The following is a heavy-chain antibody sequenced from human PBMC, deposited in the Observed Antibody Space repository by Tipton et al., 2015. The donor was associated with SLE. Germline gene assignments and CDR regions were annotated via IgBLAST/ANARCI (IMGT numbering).Heavy chain of an antibody. CDR1: GGSITSDDW. CDR3: ARDPSSGWTGFDAFDI. CDR2: ISPTGST. V-gene: IGHV4-4*02. J-gene: IGHJ3*02. Sequence: TLSLTCAVSGGSITSDDWLNWVRQAPGKGLEWIAEISPTGSTNSNPSLKSRVTISVDTSKNQFSLKLSSVTAADTAVYYCARDPSSGWTGFDAFDIWGQGTMVTVSS. D-gene: IGHD6-19*01.